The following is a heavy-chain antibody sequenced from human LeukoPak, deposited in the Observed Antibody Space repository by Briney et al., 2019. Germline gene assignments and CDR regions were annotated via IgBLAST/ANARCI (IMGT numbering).Heavy chain of an antibody. V-gene: IGHV4-31*03. J-gene: IGHJ4*02. Sequence: SETLSLTCTVSGGSISSGGYYWSWIRQHPGKGLEWIGYIYYSGSTYHNPSLKSRVTISVDTSKNQFSLKLSSVTAADTAVYYCARGGRHSAGDYWGQGTLVTVSS. CDR1: GGSISSGGYY. D-gene: IGHD3-16*01. CDR3: ARGGRHSAGDY. CDR2: IYYSGST.